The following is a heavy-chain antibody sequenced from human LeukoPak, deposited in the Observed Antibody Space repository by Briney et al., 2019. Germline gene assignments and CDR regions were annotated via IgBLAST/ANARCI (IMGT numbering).Heavy chain of an antibody. J-gene: IGHJ4*02. D-gene: IGHD3-22*01. CDR3: ARDRSGDSTAYYTDY. CDR2: IGGSGGSI. CDR1: GFTFSSYA. Sequence: GGSLRLSCAASGFTFSSYAMNWVRQAPGKGLEWVSVIGGSGGSIYYADSVKGRFTISRDDSKNTVYLHMNSLRAEDTAVYYCARDRSGDSTAYYTDYWGQGTLVTVSS. V-gene: IGHV3-23*01.